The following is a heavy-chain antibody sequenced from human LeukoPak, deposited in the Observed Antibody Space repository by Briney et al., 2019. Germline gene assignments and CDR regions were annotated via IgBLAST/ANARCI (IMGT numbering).Heavy chain of an antibody. Sequence: PSETLSLTCAAYGGSFSGYYWSWIRQPPGKGLEWIGSIYYSGSTYYNPSLKSRVTISVDTSKNQFSLKLSSVTAADTAVYYCARWDFGSYSTYFQHWGQGTLVTVSS. CDR2: IYYSGST. J-gene: IGHJ1*01. V-gene: IGHV4-34*01. D-gene: IGHD1-26*01. CDR1: GGSFSGYY. CDR3: ARWDFGSYSTYFQH.